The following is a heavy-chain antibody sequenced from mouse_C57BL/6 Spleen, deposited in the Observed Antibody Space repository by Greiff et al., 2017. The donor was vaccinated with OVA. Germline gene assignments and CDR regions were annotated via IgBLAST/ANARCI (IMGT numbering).Heavy chain of an antibody. J-gene: IGHJ2*01. D-gene: IGHD1-1*01. CDR3: AVYYGSSHYYFDY. CDR1: GYAFSSSW. Sequence: QVQLQQSGPELVKPGASVKISCKASGYAFSSSWMNWVKQRPGKGLEWIGRIYPGDGDTNYNGKFKGKATLTADKSSSTAYMQLSSLTSEDSAVYFCAVYYGSSHYYFDYWGQGTTLTVSS. CDR2: IYPGDGDT. V-gene: IGHV1-82*01.